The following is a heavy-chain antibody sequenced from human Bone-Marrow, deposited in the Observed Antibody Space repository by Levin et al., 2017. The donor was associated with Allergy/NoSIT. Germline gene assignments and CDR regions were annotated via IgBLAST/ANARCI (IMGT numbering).Heavy chain of an antibody. D-gene: IGHD3-22*01. Sequence: GESLKISCKASGYTFTSYGISWVRQAPGQGLEWMGWISAYNGNTNYAQKLQGRVTMTTDTSTSTAYMELRSLRSDDTAVYYCARGTAITMIVVVIPTDDAFDIWGQGTMVTVSS. J-gene: IGHJ3*02. CDR1: GYTFTSYG. V-gene: IGHV1-18*01. CDR3: ARGTAITMIVVVIPTDDAFDI. CDR2: ISAYNGNT.